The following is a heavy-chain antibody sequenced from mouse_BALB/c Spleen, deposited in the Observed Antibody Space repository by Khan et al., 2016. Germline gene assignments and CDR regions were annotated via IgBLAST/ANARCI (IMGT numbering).Heavy chain of an antibody. D-gene: IGHD2-1*01. CDR3: ARFGNYGFAY. J-gene: IGHJ3*01. CDR1: GYSFTSYW. CDR2: IHPSDSET. Sequence: QMQLEESGAELVRPGASVKLSCKASGYSFTSYWMNWVKQRPGQGLEWIGMIHPSDSETNLNQKFKDKATLTVDKSSSTAYMQLSSPTSEDSAVYYCARFGNYGFAYWGQGTLVTVSA. V-gene: IGHV1-61*01.